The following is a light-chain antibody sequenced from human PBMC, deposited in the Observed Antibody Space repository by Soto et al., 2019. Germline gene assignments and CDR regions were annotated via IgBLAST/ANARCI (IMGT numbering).Light chain of an antibody. V-gene: IGKV4-1*01. CDR3: QQYYGTPYT. J-gene: IGKJ2*01. CDR2: RAS. CDR1: QSVFYSSNNRNY. Sequence: DIVMTQSPDTLAVSLGERATINCKSSQSVFYSSNNRNYLAWYQQKAGQPPKLLLYRASIRESGVPDRFSGSGSGTDFTLTISSLQAEDVAVYYCQQYYGTPYTFDQGTKLEIK.